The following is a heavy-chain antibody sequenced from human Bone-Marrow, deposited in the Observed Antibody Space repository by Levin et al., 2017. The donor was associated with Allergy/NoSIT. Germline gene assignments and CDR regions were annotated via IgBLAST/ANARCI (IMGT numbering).Heavy chain of an antibody. D-gene: IGHD2-2*01. CDR2: INQRGNEK. CDR3: ARDGVAPGVYFDS. CDR1: GFPFSDYW. Sequence: LSLTCAASGFPFSDYWMNWVRQAPGKGLEWVANINQRGNEKYYVDSVKGRFTISRDNPKNSLDLQMNSLRVEDTAVYYCARDGVAPGVYFDSWGQGVLVIVSS. J-gene: IGHJ4*02. V-gene: IGHV3-7*01.